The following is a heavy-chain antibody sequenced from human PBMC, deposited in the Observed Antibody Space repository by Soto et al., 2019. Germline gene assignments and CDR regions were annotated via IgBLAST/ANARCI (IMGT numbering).Heavy chain of an antibody. J-gene: IGHJ4*02. D-gene: IGHD6-6*01. V-gene: IGHV3-30-3*01. CDR1: GFTFSSYA. CDR3: AREYVGRSSSAGGFDY. CDR2: ISYDGSNK. Sequence: QVQLVESGGGVVQPGRSLRLSCAASGFTFSSYAMHWVRQAPGKGLEWVAVISYDGSNKYYADSVKGRFTISRDNSKNTLYLQMNSLRAEDTAVYYCAREYVGRSSSAGGFDYWGQGTLVTVSS.